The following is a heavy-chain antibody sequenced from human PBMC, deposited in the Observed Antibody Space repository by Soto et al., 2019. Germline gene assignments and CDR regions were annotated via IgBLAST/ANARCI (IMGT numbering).Heavy chain of an antibody. J-gene: IGHJ6*02. D-gene: IGHD6-13*01. CDR2: IIPIFGTA. CDR1: GGTFSSYA. V-gene: IGHV1-69*13. Sequence: SVKFSCKASGGTFSSYAISWVRQAPGQGLEWMGGIIPIFGTANYAQKFQGRVTITADESTSTAYMELSSLRSEDTAVYYCARPRPGIAAAALQSYGMDVWGQGTTVTVSS. CDR3: ARPRPGIAAAALQSYGMDV.